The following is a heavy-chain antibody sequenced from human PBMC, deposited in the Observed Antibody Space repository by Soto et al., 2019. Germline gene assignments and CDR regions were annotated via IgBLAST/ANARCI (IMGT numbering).Heavy chain of an antibody. CDR3: ARDSWGRREDAFDL. V-gene: IGHV3-21*02. Sequence: EVKLVESGGGLVKPGGSLRLSCVASGFTFSHYTMNWVRQAPGKGLEWVSSISTFNSYIYYADSVKGRFTISRDNAKNSLYLQMHSLRAEDTAVYYCARDSWGRREDAFDLWGQGTMVTVSS. CDR2: ISTFNSYI. J-gene: IGHJ3*01. D-gene: IGHD3-16*01. CDR1: GFTFSHYT.